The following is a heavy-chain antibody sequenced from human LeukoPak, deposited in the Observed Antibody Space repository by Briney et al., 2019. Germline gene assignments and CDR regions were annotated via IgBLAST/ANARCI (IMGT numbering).Heavy chain of an antibody. V-gene: IGHV3-48*01. D-gene: IGHD2-2*01. CDR3: ARFRSRSYFDY. J-gene: IGHJ4*02. Sequence: GGSLRLSCAASGFTFSSYSMNWVRQAPGKGLEWVSYISSSSTIYYADSVKGRFTISRDNAKNSLYLQMNSLRAEDTAVYYCARFRSRSYFDYWGQGTLVTVSS. CDR2: ISSSSTI. CDR1: GFTFSSYS.